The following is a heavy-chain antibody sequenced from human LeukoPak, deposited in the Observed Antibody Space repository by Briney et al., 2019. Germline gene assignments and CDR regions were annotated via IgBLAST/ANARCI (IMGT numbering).Heavy chain of an antibody. CDR1: GGTFRSYV. J-gene: IGHJ4*02. CDR2: IIPIFGAS. CDR3: TRHTGYNWKDAIDY. D-gene: IGHD1-20*01. Sequence: SVKVSCKASGGTFRSYVVSWVRQAPGQGLEWMGGIIPIFGASKYAQKFQGRVTITTDESTSTAYMELSSLRSEDTAVYYCTRHTGYNWKDAIDYWGQGTLVTVSS. V-gene: IGHV1-69*05.